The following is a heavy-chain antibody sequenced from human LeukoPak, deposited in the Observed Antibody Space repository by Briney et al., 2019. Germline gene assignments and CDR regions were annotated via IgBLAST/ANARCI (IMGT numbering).Heavy chain of an antibody. Sequence: PGGSLRLSCAASGFTFSSYGMHWVRQAPGKGLEWVAVIWYDGSNKYYADSVKGRFTTSRDNSKNTLYLQMNSLRAEDTAVYYCARDRGDSSSLDYWGQGTLVTVSS. D-gene: IGHD6-6*01. CDR1: GFTFSSYG. J-gene: IGHJ4*02. V-gene: IGHV3-33*01. CDR3: ARDRGDSSSLDY. CDR2: IWYDGSNK.